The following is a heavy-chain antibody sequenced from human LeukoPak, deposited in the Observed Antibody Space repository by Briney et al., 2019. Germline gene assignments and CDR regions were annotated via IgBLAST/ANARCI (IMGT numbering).Heavy chain of an antibody. V-gene: IGHV3-53*01. Sequence: GGSLRLSCAASGFPFSSYWMSWVRQAPGKGLEWVSVIYSGGSTYYADSVKGRFTISRDNSKNTLYLQMNSLRAEDTAVYYCARDRPYGSGSYHIYYGMDVWGQGTTVTVSS. CDR1: GFPFSSYW. CDR2: IYSGGST. J-gene: IGHJ6*02. CDR3: ARDRPYGSGSYHIYYGMDV. D-gene: IGHD3-10*01.